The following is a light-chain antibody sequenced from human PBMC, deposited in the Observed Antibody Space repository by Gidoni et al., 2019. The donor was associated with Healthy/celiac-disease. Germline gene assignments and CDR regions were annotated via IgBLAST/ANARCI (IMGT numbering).Light chain of an antibody. CDR1: QSISSY. V-gene: IGKV1-39*01. J-gene: IGKJ4*01. Sequence: IQMTQSPSSLSASVGDRVTITCRASQSISSYLNCYQQKPGKAPKLLIYAASSLQSGVPSRFSGSGSGTDFTLTISRLQPEDVATYYCQQSYSTPPTFGGGTKVEIK. CDR2: AAS. CDR3: QQSYSTPPT.